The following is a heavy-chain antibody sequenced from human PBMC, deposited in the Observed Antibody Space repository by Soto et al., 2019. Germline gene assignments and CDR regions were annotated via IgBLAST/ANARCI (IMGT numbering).Heavy chain of an antibody. CDR2: IIPLTETP. Sequence: QVQVVQSGAEVKKPGSSVKVSCKASGGTFCDYAISWVRQAPGHGLQWVGGIIPLTETPVYPQTVQGRLTITADEVTSAAYMGLSSLRSDDTAVYFCASGTRNSWTCDFWGQGTLVTVSS. CDR3: ASGTRNSWTCDF. V-gene: IGHV1-69*01. D-gene: IGHD1-1*01. J-gene: IGHJ4*02. CDR1: GGTFCDYA.